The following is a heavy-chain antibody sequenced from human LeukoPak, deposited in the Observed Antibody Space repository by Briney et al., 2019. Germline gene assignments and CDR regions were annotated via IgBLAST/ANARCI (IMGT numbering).Heavy chain of an antibody. J-gene: IGHJ6*02. CDR3: ARDKGYYDSSGYSSYYYYYGMDV. CDR1: GGSISSYY. D-gene: IGHD3-22*01. V-gene: IGHV4-59*01. Sequence: SETLSLTCTVSGGSISSYYWSWIRQPPGKGLEWIGYIYYSGSTNHNPSLKNRVTISVDTSKNQFSLKLSSVTAADTAVYYCARDKGYYDSSGYSSYYYYYGMDVWGQGTTVTVSS. CDR2: IYYSGST.